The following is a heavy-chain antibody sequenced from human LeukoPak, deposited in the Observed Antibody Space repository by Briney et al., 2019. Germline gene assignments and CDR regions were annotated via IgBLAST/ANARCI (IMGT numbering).Heavy chain of an antibody. D-gene: IGHD5-18*01. V-gene: IGHV3-21*01. Sequence: TGGSLRLSCAASGFTFSSYSMNWVRQAPGKGLEWVSSISSSSSYIYYADSVKGRFTISRDNAKNSLYLQMNSLRAEDTAVYYCARDLSRGLHAFDYWGQGALVTVSS. CDR1: GFTFSSYS. CDR2: ISSSSSYI. J-gene: IGHJ4*02. CDR3: ARDLSRGLHAFDY.